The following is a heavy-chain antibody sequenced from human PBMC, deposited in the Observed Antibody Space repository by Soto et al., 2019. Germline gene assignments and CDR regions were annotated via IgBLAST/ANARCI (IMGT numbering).Heavy chain of an antibody. CDR1: GDSVSSNSAA. CDR2: TYYRSKWYN. V-gene: IGHV6-1*01. D-gene: IGHD6-6*01. Sequence: PSQTLLLTCAISGDSVSSNSAAWNWIRQSPSRGLEWLGRTYYRSKWYNDYAVSVKSRITMNPDTSKNQFSLQLNSVTPEDTALYYCARDSDGVYSSSSGYYYGMDVWGQGTTVTVSS. J-gene: IGHJ6*02. CDR3: ARDSDGVYSSSSGYYYGMDV.